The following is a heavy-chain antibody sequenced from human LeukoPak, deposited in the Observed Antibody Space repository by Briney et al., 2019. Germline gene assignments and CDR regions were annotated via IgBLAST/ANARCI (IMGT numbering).Heavy chain of an antibody. D-gene: IGHD3-3*01. CDR3: ARDSPSSDTIGFDY. CDR1: GYTFSTYG. J-gene: IGHJ4*02. V-gene: IGHV1-18*01. CDR2: ISAYNGNT. Sequence: ASVKVSCKASGYTFSTYGISWVRQAPGQGLEWMGWISAYNGNTNYAQKLQGRVTMTTDTSTSTAYMELRSLRSDDTAVYYCARDSPSSDTIGFDYWGQGTLVTVSS.